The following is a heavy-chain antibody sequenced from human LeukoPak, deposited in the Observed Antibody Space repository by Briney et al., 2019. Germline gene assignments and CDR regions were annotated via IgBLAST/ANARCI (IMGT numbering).Heavy chain of an antibody. CDR1: GVTFSGYS. V-gene: IGHV3-23*01. Sequence: TGGSLRLSCAASGVTFSGYSMNWVRQAPGKGLEWVSAISGSGGSTYYADSVRGRFTISRDNSKNTLYLQMNSLRAEDTAVYYCANGVDLVVVPLYFDYWGQGTLVTVSS. D-gene: IGHD2-2*01. CDR2: ISGSGGST. J-gene: IGHJ4*02. CDR3: ANGVDLVVVPLYFDY.